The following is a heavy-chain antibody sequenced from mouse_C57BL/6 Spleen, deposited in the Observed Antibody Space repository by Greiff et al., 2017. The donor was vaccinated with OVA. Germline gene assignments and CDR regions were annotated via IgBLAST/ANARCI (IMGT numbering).Heavy chain of an antibody. CDR2: IYPGNSDT. D-gene: IGHD4-1*01. J-gene: IGHJ3*01. CDR1: GYTFTSYW. Sequence: EVQRVESGTVLARPGASVKMSCKTSGYTFTSYWMHWVKQRPGQGLEWIGAIYPGNSDTSYNQKFKGKAKLTAVTSASTAYMELSSLTNEDSAVYYCTSSGGNWDDAFAYWGQGTLVTVSA. CDR3: TSSGGNWDDAFAY. V-gene: IGHV1-5*01.